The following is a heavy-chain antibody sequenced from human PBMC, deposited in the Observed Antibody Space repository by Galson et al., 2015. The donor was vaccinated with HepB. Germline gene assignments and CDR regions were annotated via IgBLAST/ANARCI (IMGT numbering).Heavy chain of an antibody. Sequence: SVKVSCKASGYTFTGYYMHWVRQAPGQGLEWMGWINPNSGGTNYAQKFQGRVTMTRDTSISTAYMELSRLRSDDTAVYYCARDWDLWFGGLLAGDDWGQGAVVT. V-gene: IGHV1-2*02. CDR1: GYTFTGYY. D-gene: IGHD3-10*01. CDR2: INPNSGGT. J-gene: IGHJ4*02. CDR3: ARDWDLWFGGLLAGDD.